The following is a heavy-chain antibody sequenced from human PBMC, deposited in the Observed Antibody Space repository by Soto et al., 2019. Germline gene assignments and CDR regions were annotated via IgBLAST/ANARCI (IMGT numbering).Heavy chain of an antibody. J-gene: IGHJ6*02. V-gene: IGHV1-69*01. Sequence: QVQLVQSGAEVKKPGSSVKVSCKASGGTFSSYAISWVRQAPGQGLEWMGGIIPIFGTANYAQKFQGRVTITADESTSAAYMELSSLGSGDTAVYYCAREEVVVVPAAMGYYYYGMDVWGQGTTVTVSS. CDR1: GGTFSSYA. D-gene: IGHD2-2*01. CDR2: IIPIFGTA. CDR3: AREEVVVVPAAMGYYYYGMDV.